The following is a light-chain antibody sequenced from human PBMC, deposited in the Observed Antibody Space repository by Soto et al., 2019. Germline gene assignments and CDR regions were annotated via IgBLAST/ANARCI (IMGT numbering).Light chain of an antibody. CDR1: QSVSSNY. J-gene: IGKJ1*01. Sequence: EIVLTQSPGTLSLFPGERATLSCRATQSVSSNYLAWYQQKPGQAPRLLIYIASSRATGIPDRFSGSGSGTDFTLNISRLDPEDFAVYYCQQYGTSPWTFGQGTKVEIK. CDR3: QQYGTSPWT. CDR2: IAS. V-gene: IGKV3-20*01.